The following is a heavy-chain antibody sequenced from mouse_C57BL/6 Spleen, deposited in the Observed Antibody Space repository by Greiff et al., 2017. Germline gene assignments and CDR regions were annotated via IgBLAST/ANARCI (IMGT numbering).Heavy chain of an antibody. D-gene: IGHD2-1*01. Sequence: QVQLKESGAELVRPGASVTLSCKASGYTFTDYEMHWVKQTPVHGLEWIGAIDPETGGTAYNQKFKGKAILTADKSSSTAYMELRSLTSEDSAVYYCTRGGNYVWFAYWGQGTLVTVSA. V-gene: IGHV1-15*01. CDR3: TRGGNYVWFAY. CDR2: IDPETGGT. CDR1: GYTFTDYE. J-gene: IGHJ3*01.